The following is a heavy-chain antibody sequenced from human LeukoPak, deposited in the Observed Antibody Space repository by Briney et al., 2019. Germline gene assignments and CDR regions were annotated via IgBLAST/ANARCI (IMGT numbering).Heavy chain of an antibody. D-gene: IGHD6-13*01. V-gene: IGHV3-9*01. CDR3: AKDRAAAGTTRIYYYYGMDV. Sequence: GRSLRLSCAASGFTFDDYAMHWVRQAPGKGLEWVSGISWNSGSIGYADSVKGQFTISRDNAKNSLYLQMNSLRAEDTALYYCAKDRAAAGTTRIYYYYGMDVWGQETTVTVSS. CDR2: ISWNSGSI. CDR1: GFTFDDYA. J-gene: IGHJ6*02.